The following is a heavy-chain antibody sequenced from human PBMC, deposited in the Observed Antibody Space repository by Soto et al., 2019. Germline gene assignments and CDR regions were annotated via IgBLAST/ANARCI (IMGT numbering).Heavy chain of an antibody. J-gene: IGHJ1*01. V-gene: IGHV1-69*12. CDR1: GGTFSSYA. CDR3: ARVPITMKEGRGIAEYFQH. D-gene: IGHD3-22*01. Sequence: QVQLVQSGAEVKKPGSSVKVSCKASGGTFSSYAISWVRQAPGQGLEWMGGIILIFGTANYAQKLQGRVTITADESTSSAYMERSSLRAEDTAVYYCARVPITMKEGRGIAEYFQHWGQGTLVTVSS. CDR2: IILIFGTA.